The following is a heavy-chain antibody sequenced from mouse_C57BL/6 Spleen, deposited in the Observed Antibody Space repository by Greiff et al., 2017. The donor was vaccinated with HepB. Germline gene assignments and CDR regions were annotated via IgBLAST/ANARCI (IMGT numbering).Heavy chain of an antibody. CDR3: ARDGYYQAWFAY. D-gene: IGHD2-3*01. V-gene: IGHV5-9*01. CDR1: GFTFSSYT. J-gene: IGHJ3*01. CDR2: ISGGGGNT. Sequence: EVMLVESGGGLVKPGGSLKLSCAASGFTFSSYTMSWVRQTPEKRLEWVATISGGGGNTYYPDSVKGRFTISRDNAKNTLYLQMSSLRSEDTALYYCARDGYYQAWFAYWGQGTLVTVSA.